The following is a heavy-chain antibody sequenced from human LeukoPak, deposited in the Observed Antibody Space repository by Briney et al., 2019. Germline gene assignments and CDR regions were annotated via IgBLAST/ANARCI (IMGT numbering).Heavy chain of an antibody. Sequence: PSETLSLTCTVSGGSISSGDYYWSWIRQPPGKGLEWNGYIYYSGSTYYNPSLKSRVTISVDTSKNQFSLKLSSVTAADTAVYYCARYSDYGDYDGWFDPWGQGALVTVSS. V-gene: IGHV4-30-4*01. CDR2: IYYSGST. CDR1: GGSISSGDYY. D-gene: IGHD4-17*01. CDR3: ARYSDYGDYDGWFDP. J-gene: IGHJ5*02.